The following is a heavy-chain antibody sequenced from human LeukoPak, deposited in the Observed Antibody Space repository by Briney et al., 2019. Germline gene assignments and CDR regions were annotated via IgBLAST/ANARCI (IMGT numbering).Heavy chain of an antibody. D-gene: IGHD6-19*01. CDR2: ISTYNANT. J-gene: IGHJ4*02. Sequence: ASVKVSCKASGYSFTSYGISWVRQAPGQGLEWMGWISTYNANTNYALKLQGRVTLTTDTSTSTAYMELKSLRSDDTAVYYCARDVPVAGSYYFDYWGQGTLVTVSS. V-gene: IGHV1-18*01. CDR1: GYSFTSYG. CDR3: ARDVPVAGSYYFDY.